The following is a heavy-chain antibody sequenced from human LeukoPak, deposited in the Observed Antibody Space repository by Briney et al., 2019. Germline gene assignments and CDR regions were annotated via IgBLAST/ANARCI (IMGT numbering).Heavy chain of an antibody. V-gene: IGHV3-33*01. Sequence: GGSLRLSCAASGFTFSSYGMHWVRQAPGKGLEWVAVIWYDGSNKYYADSVKGRFTISRDNSRNTLYLQMNSLRAEDTAVYYCARDMGIQLWLSYWGQGTLVTVSS. J-gene: IGHJ4*02. CDR3: ARDMGIQLWLSY. D-gene: IGHD5-18*01. CDR1: GFTFSSYG. CDR2: IWYDGSNK.